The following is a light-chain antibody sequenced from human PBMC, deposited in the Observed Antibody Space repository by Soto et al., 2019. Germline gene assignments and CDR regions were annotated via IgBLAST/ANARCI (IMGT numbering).Light chain of an antibody. CDR2: GAS. V-gene: IGKV3-15*01. CDR1: QGVSRK. CDR3: QQYHTWPIT. J-gene: IGKJ4*01. Sequence: DIVMTQSPATLSVAPGERVTFSCRASQGVSRKLAWYRHKPGQAPRLLISGASTGTTGIRARFSGSRSGTEFTLTISSLQSEDCAIYYCQQYHTWPITFGGGTKVEIK.